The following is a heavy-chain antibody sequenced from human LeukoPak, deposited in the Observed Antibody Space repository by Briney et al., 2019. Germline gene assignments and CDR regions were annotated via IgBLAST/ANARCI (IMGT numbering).Heavy chain of an antibody. CDR1: GGSISSGPFY. J-gene: IGHJ3*02. V-gene: IGHV4-61*02. CDR3: ARDKGIAAAGDPTGNAFDI. CDR2: IYTSGST. Sequence: SETLSLTCSVFGGSISSGPFYWSWLRQPAGKGLEWIGRIYTSGSTNYNPSLKSRVTISVDTSKNQFSLKLSSVTAADTAVYYCARDKGIAAAGDPTGNAFDIWGQGTMVTVSS. D-gene: IGHD6-13*01.